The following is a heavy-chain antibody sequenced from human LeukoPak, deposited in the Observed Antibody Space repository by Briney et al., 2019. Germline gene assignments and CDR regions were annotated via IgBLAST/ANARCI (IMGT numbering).Heavy chain of an antibody. Sequence: GGSLRLSCAASGFTFSSYAMRWARQAPGKGLEHVSGITASGASAYYVESVRGRLTTSRDNSKNTLYLQMNSLRAEDTAIYYCARVMVSSGPADYWGQGTLVTVSS. V-gene: IGHV3-23*01. CDR1: GFTFSSYA. CDR3: ARVMVSSGPADY. D-gene: IGHD2-8*01. CDR2: ITASGASA. J-gene: IGHJ4*02.